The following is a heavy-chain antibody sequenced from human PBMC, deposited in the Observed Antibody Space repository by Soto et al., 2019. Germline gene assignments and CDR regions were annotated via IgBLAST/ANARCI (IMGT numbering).Heavy chain of an antibody. V-gene: IGHV4-34*01. CDR2: INHSGST. J-gene: IGHJ1*01. D-gene: IGHD3-16*02. Sequence: SETLSLTCAVYGGSFSGYYWSWIRQPPGKGLEWIGEINHSGSTNYNPSLKSRVTISVDTSKNQFSLKLSSVTAADTAVYYCARGHDYIWGSYRYRGPNTEYFQHWGQGTLVTVSS. CDR3: ARGHDYIWGSYRYRGPNTEYFQH. CDR1: GGSFSGYY.